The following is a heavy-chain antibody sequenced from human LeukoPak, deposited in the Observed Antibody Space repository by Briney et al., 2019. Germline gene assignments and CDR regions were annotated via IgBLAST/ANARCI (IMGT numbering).Heavy chain of an antibody. V-gene: IGHV3-21*01. J-gene: IGHJ4*02. D-gene: IGHD2-8*02. Sequence: KPGGSLRLSCAASGFTFSSYSMNWVRQAPGKGLEWVSSISSSSSYIYYADSVKGRFTISRDNAKNSLYLQMNSLRAEDTAVYYCARDRYDYTGNLDYWGQGTLVTVSS. CDR2: ISSSSSYI. CDR1: GFTFSSYS. CDR3: ARDRYDYTGNLDY.